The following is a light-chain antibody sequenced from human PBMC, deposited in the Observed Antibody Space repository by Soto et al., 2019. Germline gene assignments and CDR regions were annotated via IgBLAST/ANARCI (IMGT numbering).Light chain of an antibody. J-gene: IGLJ2*01. CDR3: SSYAGSNTLI. CDR1: SSEIGAYNF. CDR2: EVT. V-gene: IGLV2-8*01. Sequence: QSALTQPPSASGSPGQSVTVSCTGTSSEIGAYNFVSWYQQHPGKAPKLMIYEVTKRPSGVPDRFSGSKSGNAASLTVSGLHAEDEAYYYCSSYAGSNTLIFGGGTKVTVL.